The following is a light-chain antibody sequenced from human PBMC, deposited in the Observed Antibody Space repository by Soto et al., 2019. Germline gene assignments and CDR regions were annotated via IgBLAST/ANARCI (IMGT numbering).Light chain of an antibody. V-gene: IGLV4-69*01. CDR3: QTWGTGIRV. CDR2: LNSDGSH. Sequence: QSVLTQSPSASASLGASVKLTCTLRSGHSSYAIAWHQQQPEKGPRYLMKLNSDGSHSKGDGIPDRFSGSSSGAERYLTISSLQSEDGADYYCQTWGTGIRVFGGGTKLTVL. J-gene: IGLJ3*02. CDR1: SGHSSYA.